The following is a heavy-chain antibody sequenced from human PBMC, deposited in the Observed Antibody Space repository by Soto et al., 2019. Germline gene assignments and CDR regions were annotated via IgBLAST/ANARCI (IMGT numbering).Heavy chain of an antibody. CDR3: VKSRGSSGLYYFDD. D-gene: IGHD6-19*01. J-gene: IGHJ4*02. V-gene: IGHV3-23*01. Sequence: EVQLLHSGGGLVQPGGSLALSCTASGFTFNNYALSWVRQAPGKGLEWVSGISGSGLSTYYADLVKGRFSISRDSSTNTVHLQMNSLRAEDTALYYCVKSRGSSGLYYFDDWGQGTLVTVSS. CDR1: GFTFNNYA. CDR2: ISGSGLST.